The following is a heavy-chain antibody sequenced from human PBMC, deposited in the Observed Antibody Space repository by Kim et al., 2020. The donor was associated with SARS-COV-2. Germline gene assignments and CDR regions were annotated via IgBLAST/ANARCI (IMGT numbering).Heavy chain of an antibody. CDR2: VTGSGVST. J-gene: IGHJ4*02. CDR3: AKGPSFSSPYDFDY. CDR1: GFTFSDYA. V-gene: IGHV3-23*01. Sequence: GGSLRLSCAASGFTFSDYAMNWIRQAPGKGLEWVSTVTGSGVSTFYADSVKGRFTISRDNSKNTFYLQMNSLRAEDTALYYCAKGPSFSSPYDFDYWGQGTLVTVSS.